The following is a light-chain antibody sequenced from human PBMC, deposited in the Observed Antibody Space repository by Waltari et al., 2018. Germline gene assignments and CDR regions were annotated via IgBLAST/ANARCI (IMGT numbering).Light chain of an antibody. CDR1: ESVKKN. CDR2: KAS. CDR3: HQYNTLPLT. Sequence: TCRASESVKKNLAWYQHQPGKAPKVLVHKASRLESGVASRFSGSGYGTEFTLTISSLEPDEFATYCCHQYNTLPLTFGGGTKVEIK. V-gene: IGKV1-5*03. J-gene: IGKJ4*01.